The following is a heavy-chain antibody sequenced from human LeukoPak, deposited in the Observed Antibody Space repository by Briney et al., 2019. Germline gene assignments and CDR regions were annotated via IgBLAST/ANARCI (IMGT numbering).Heavy chain of an antibody. D-gene: IGHD6-13*01. CDR2: IRYDGSNK. J-gene: IGHJ4*02. CDR3: ANPVAAAGSGGY. CDR1: GFTFSSYG. V-gene: IGHV3-30*02. Sequence: GGSLRLSCAASGFTFSSYGMHWVRQAPGKGLEWVAFIRYDGSNKYYADSVKGRFTISRDNSKNTLYLQMNSLRAEDTAVYYCANPVAAAGSGGYWGQGTLVTVSS.